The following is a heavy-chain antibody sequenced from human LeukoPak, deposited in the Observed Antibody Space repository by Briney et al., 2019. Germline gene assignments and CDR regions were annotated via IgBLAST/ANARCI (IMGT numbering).Heavy chain of an antibody. CDR3: AKDPAGFGELSVDY. J-gene: IGHJ4*02. Sequence: GGSLRLSCAASGFTVSSNYMSWVRQAPGKGLEWVSVIYSGGSTYYADSVKGRFTTSRDNSKNTLYLQMNSLRAEDTAVHYCAKDPAGFGELSVDYWGQGTLVTVSS. D-gene: IGHD3-10*01. V-gene: IGHV3-53*01. CDR2: IYSGGST. CDR1: GFTVSSNY.